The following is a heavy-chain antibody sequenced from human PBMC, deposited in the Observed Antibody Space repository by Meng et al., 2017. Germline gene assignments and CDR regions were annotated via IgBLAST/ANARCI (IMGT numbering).Heavy chain of an antibody. D-gene: IGHD1-26*01. V-gene: IGHV6-1*01. CDR1: GDSVSSNSAD. Sequence: QLQHSGPGVVKPSQTLSLFCAISGDSVSSNSADWNWIRQSPSRGLEWLGRAYYRSKWYHDYAESVKSRISIDPDTSKNQFSLQLRSVTPGDSAVYYCARGSYSFTSWGQRTLVTVSS. CDR2: AYYRSKWYH. CDR3: ARGSYSFTS. J-gene: IGHJ4*02.